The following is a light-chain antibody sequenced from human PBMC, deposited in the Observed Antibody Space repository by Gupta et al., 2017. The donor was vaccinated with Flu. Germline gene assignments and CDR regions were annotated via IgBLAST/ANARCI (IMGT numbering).Light chain of an antibody. V-gene: IGLV1-44*01. J-gene: IGLJ3*02. CDR1: DSNIGRNT. CDR3: AAWEDSLNGWV. Sequence: QSVLTQPPSASGTPGQRVTISCSGSDSNIGRNTVNWYQQFPGTAPKLLIYSNTQRPSGVPARFSGSKSGTSASLAISGLQSEDEAQYYCAAWEDSLNGWVFGGGTKVTVL. CDR2: SNT.